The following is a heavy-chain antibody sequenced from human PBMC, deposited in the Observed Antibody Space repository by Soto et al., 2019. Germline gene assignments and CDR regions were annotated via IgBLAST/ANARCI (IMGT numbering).Heavy chain of an antibody. CDR2: ISGSGNST. CDR1: GFTFSSYA. Sequence: GGSLRLSCAASGFTFSSYAMNWVRQAPGKGLEWVSGISGSGNSTYYADSVKGRFAISRDNSKNTLYLQMNSLRAEDTAVYYCAKTPTQLVDDYWGQGTLVTVSS. V-gene: IGHV3-23*01. CDR3: AKTPTQLVDDY. D-gene: IGHD6-6*01. J-gene: IGHJ4*02.